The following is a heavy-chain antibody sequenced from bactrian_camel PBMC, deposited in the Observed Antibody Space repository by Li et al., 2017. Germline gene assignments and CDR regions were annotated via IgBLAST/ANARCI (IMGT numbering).Heavy chain of an antibody. V-gene: IGHV3S40*01. CDR2: IYTGGYST. Sequence: VQLVESGGGSVQAGGSLRLSCAASGYTDRTYYMGWFREYPGKEREGIATIYTGGYSTYYIDSVKGRFTISRDNSEKTVYLHMNNLKPEDTAMYYCAIDIDGLCFLLGGGRWPRFRDYGQGTQVTVS. D-gene: IGHD5*01. J-gene: IGHJ4*01. CDR1: GYTDRTYY.